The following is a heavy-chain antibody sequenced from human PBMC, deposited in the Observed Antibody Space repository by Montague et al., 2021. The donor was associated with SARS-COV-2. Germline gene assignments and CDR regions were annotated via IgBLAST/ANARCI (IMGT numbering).Heavy chain of an antibody. CDR2: INHSGST. CDR1: GGSFSGYY. V-gene: IGHV4-34*01. Sequence: SETLSLTCAVYGGSFSGYYWSWIRQPPGKGLEWIGEINHSGSTNYNPSLKSRVTISVDTSKNQFSLKLGSVTAADTAVYYCARGSWHIVVVTAIRDGYYGMDVWGQGTTVTVSS. CDR3: ARGSWHIVVVTAIRDGYYGMDV. J-gene: IGHJ6*02. D-gene: IGHD2-21*02.